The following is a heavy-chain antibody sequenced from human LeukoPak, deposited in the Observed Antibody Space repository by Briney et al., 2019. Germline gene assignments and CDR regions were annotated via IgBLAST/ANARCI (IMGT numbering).Heavy chain of an antibody. CDR2: ISGYNGNT. D-gene: IGHD4-17*01. V-gene: IGHV1-18*01. J-gene: IGHJ4*02. Sequence: GASVKVSCKASGYSFTSYGTTWVRQAPGQGLEWMGWISGYNGNTKYAQKFQGRVTMTTDTSTSTAYMELRSLRSDDTAVYYCARDYGDYPSYWGQGTLVTVSS. CDR1: GYSFTSYG. CDR3: ARDYGDYPSY.